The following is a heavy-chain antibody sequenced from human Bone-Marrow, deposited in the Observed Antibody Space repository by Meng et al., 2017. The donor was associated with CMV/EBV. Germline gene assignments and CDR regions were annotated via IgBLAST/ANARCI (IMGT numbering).Heavy chain of an antibody. D-gene: IGHD2-8*01. CDR1: GYTFASYG. V-gene: IGHV1-18*01. CDR3: ARDRGSTNGAEFDY. Sequence: AAVKVSCKASGYTFASYGISWVRQAPGQGREWMGWISAYNGNTNYAQKLQGRVTMTTDTSTSTAYMELRSLRSDDTAVYYCARDRGSTNGAEFDYCGQWTLVTVSS. CDR2: ISAYNGNT. J-gene: IGHJ4*02.